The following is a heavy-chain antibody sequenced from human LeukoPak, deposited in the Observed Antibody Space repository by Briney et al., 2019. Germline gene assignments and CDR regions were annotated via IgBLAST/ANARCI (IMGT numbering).Heavy chain of an antibody. V-gene: IGHV3-30*04. CDR3: AKGSDYYDNSCLYWPPEY. J-gene: IGHJ4*01. Sequence: GGSLRLSCAASGFTFSSCAMHWVRQAPGMGLEWVAVISYDGSNKYYADSVKGRFTISRDNSKNTLYLQMNSLRAEDTAVYYCAKGSDYYDNSCLYWPPEYLGQGNLGTGSS. CDR2: ISYDGSNK. D-gene: IGHD3-22*01. CDR1: GFTFSSCA.